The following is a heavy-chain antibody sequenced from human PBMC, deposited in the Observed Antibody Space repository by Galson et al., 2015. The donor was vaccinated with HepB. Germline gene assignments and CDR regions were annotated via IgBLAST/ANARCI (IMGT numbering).Heavy chain of an antibody. D-gene: IGHD6-19*01. J-gene: IGHJ6*02. CDR3: ARVLAVAGYYYYGMDV. CDR1: GYTFTSYG. Sequence: SVKVSCKASGYTFTSYGISWVRQAPGQGLEWMGWISAYNGNTNYAQKLQGRVIMTTDTSTSTAYMELRSLRSDDTAVYYCARVLAVAGYYYYGMDVWGQGTTVTVSS. V-gene: IGHV1-18*04. CDR2: ISAYNGNT.